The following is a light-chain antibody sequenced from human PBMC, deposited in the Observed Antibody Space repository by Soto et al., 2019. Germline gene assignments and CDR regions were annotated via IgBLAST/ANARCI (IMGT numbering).Light chain of an antibody. J-gene: IGKJ1*01. CDR3: QQYNSYWT. V-gene: IGKV3-20*01. CDR1: QSVSSSY. Sequence: EIVLTQSPGTLSLSPGERATLSCRASQSVSSSYLAWYQQKPGQAPRLLIYGASSRATGIPDRFRGSGSGTDFTLTISRLEPDDFATYYCQQYNSYWTFGQGTKVEIK. CDR2: GAS.